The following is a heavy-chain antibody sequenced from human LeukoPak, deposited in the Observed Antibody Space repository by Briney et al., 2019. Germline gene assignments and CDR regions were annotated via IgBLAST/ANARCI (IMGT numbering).Heavy chain of an antibody. CDR1: GFTFSSYA. V-gene: IGHV3-30*04. D-gene: IGHD1-26*01. J-gene: IGHJ4*02. CDR3: AKDRVGATPDY. CDR2: ISYDGSNK. Sequence: GGSLRLSCAASGFTFSSYAMHWVRQAPGKGLEWVAVISYDGSNKYYADSVKGRFTISRDNSKNTLYLQMNSLRAEDTAVYYCAKDRVGATPDYWGQGTLVTVSS.